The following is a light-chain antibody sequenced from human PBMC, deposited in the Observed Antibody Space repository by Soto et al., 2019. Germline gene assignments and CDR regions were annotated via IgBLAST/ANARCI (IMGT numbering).Light chain of an antibody. CDR2: DVS. J-gene: IGKJ1*01. Sequence: DIQMTHSPSTLSASVLYTVTITCRASQRMSVWLAVHQQKPGKAPKLLIYDVSALKRGVPPRFSGSGSGTEFTLTISSLQPDDFATYYCQKYDSFSVKFGQGTKVDIK. CDR1: QRMSVW. CDR3: QKYDSFSVK. V-gene: IGKV1-5*01.